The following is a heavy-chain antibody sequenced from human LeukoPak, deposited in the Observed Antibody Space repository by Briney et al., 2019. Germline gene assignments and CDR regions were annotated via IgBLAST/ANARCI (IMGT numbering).Heavy chain of an antibody. CDR1: GGTFSSYA. D-gene: IGHD6-6*01. V-gene: IGHV1-69*05. Sequence: GASVKVSCKASGGTFSSYAISWVRQAPGQGLEWMGGVIPIFGTANYAQKFQGRVTITTDESTSTAYMELSSLRSEDTAVYYCARVVAARRGGFDYWGQGTLVTVSS. CDR2: VIPIFGTA. J-gene: IGHJ4*02. CDR3: ARVVAARRGGFDY.